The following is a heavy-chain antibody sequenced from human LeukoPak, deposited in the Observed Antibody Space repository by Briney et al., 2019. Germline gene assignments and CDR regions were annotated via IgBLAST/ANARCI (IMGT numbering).Heavy chain of an antibody. CDR3: ARGGGSYPYYYMDV. Sequence: GGSLRLSCAASGFTFSSYAVYWVRQAPGKGLEWVAVISYDGGNKYYADSVKGRFTISRDNSKNTLYLQMNSLRAEDTAVYYCARGGGSYPYYYMDVWGKGTTVTVSS. CDR1: GFTFSSYA. J-gene: IGHJ6*03. D-gene: IGHD1-26*01. CDR2: ISYDGGNK. V-gene: IGHV3-30*01.